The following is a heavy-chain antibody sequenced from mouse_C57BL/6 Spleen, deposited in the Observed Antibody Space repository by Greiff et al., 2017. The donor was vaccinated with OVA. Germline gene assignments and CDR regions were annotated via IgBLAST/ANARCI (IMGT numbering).Heavy chain of an antibody. CDR1: GYTFTDYE. Sequence: QVQLKESGAELVRPGASVTLSCKASGYTFTDYEMHWVKQTPVHGLEWIGAIDPETGGTAYNQKFKGKAILTADKSSSTAYMELRSLTSEDSAVYYCTRATVVVYYFDYWGQGTTLTVSS. CDR3: TRATVVVYYFDY. J-gene: IGHJ2*01. V-gene: IGHV1-15*01. D-gene: IGHD1-1*01. CDR2: IDPETGGT.